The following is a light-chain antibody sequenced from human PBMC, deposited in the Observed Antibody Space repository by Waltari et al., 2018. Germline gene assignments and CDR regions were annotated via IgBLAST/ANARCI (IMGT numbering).Light chain of an antibody. J-gene: IGKJ1*01. V-gene: IGKV2-28*01. CDR3: HQYYATPWT. CDR1: QSLLHSNGYNY. CDR2: LGS. Sequence: DIVMTQSPLSLPVTPGEPASISCRSSQSLLHSNGYNYLDWYQQKPGQSPQLLIYLGSNRASGVPDRFSGSGSGTDFTLKISRVEAEDVGVYYCHQYYATPWTFGQGTKLEIK.